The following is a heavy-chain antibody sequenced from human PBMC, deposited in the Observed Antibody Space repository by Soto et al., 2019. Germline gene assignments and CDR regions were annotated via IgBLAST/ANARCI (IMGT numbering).Heavy chain of an antibody. Sequence: VESLKISCKGSGYSFTSYWIGWVRQMPGKGLEWMGMINPGDSYTNYGPSFQGHVTISADKSISTAYLQWSSLKASDTAMYYCARHQAGIYPSFDYWGQGTLVTVSS. V-gene: IGHV5-51*01. CDR3: ARHQAGIYPSFDY. J-gene: IGHJ4*02. D-gene: IGHD1-1*01. CDR1: GYSFTSYW. CDR2: INPGDSYT.